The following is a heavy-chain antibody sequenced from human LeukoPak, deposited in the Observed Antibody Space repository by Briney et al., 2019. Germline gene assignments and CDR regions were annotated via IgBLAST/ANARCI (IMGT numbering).Heavy chain of an antibody. CDR3: ARDASIAAAGESDY. Sequence: GGSLRLSCAASGFTFNTYTMNWVRQAPGKGLEWVSSISSSSSYIYYADSVKGRFTISRDNAKNSLYLQMNSLRAEDTAVYYCARDASIAAAGESDYWGQGTLVTVSS. CDR1: GFTFNTYT. D-gene: IGHD6-13*01. J-gene: IGHJ4*02. CDR2: ISSSSSYI. V-gene: IGHV3-21*01.